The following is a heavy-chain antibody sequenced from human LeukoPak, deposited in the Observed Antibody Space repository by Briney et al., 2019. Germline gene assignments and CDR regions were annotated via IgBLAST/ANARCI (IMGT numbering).Heavy chain of an antibody. J-gene: IGHJ3*02. CDR1: GDSVSSNSAA. CDR3: ARAGGYCSSTSCYVGHAFDI. CDR2: TYYRSKWYN. Sequence: SQSLSLTCAISGDSVSSNSAAWNWIRQSPSRGLEWLGRTYYRSKWYNDYAVSVKSRITINPDTSKNQFSLQLDSVTPEDTAVYYCARAGGYCSSTSCYVGHAFDIWGQGTMVTVSS. V-gene: IGHV6-1*01. D-gene: IGHD2-2*01.